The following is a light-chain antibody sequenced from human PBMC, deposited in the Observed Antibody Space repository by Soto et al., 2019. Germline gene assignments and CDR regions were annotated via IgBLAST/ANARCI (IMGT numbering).Light chain of an antibody. J-gene: IGKJ1*01. Sequence: DIVMTQSPLSLPVTPGEPASISCRSSQILLHSNGYNYLDWYLQKPGQSPQLLIYLGSNRASGVPDRFSGSGSGTDFTLKISRVEAEDVGVYCCMQALQTQTFGQGTKVDIK. CDR1: QILLHSNGYNY. CDR3: MQALQTQT. CDR2: LGS. V-gene: IGKV2-28*01.